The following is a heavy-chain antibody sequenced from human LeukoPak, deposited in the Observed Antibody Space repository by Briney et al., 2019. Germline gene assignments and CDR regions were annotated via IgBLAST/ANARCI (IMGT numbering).Heavy chain of an antibody. CDR1: GASISSGDYH. CDR3: ARISYRRFDY. V-gene: IGHV4-39*01. D-gene: IGHD4-11*01. Sequence: SETLSLTCTVSGASISSGDYHWAWLRQPPGTGLEWIGSFSSSGSTYYNPSLKSRVTISADTSKNQFSLRLSSVTAADTAVHYCARISYRRFDYWGQGTLVTVSS. J-gene: IGHJ4*02. CDR2: FSSSGST.